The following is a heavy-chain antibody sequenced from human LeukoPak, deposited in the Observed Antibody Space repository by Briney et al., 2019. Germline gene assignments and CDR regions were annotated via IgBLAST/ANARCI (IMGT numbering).Heavy chain of an antibody. D-gene: IGHD3-22*01. J-gene: IGHJ4*02. CDR1: GGSISSYY. CDR3: ARDFGPYDSSGCFYY. CDR2: IYYSGST. V-gene: IGHV4-59*01. Sequence: SETLSLTCTVSGGSISSYYWSWIRQPPGKGLEWIGYIYYSGSTNYNPSLKSRVTISVDTSKNQFSLKLSSVTAADTAVYYCARDFGPYDSSGCFYYWGQGTLVTVSS.